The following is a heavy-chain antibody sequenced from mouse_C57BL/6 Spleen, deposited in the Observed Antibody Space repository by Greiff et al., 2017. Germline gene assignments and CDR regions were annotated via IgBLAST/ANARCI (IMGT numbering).Heavy chain of an antibody. V-gene: IGHV8-12*01. J-gene: IGHJ2*01. Sequence: QVTLKESGPGILQSSQTLSLTCSFSGFSLSTSGMGVSWIRQPSGKGLEWLAHIYWDDDKRYNPSLKSRLTISKDTSRNQVFLKITSVDTADTATYDCARSYSNYDYFDYWGKGTTRTVSS. CDR3: ARSYSNYDYFDY. CDR1: GFSLSTSGMG. D-gene: IGHD2-5*01. CDR2: IYWDDDK.